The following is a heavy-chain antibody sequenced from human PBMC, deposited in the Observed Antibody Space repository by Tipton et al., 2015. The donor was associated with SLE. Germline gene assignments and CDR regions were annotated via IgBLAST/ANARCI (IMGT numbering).Heavy chain of an antibody. D-gene: IGHD3-22*01. CDR3: ARAAVRRGITMIVPLDY. CDR1: GFTFSSYS. V-gene: IGHV3-21*01. CDR2: ISSSSSYI. Sequence: SLRLSCAASGFTFSSYSMNWVHQAPGKGLEWVSSISSSSSYIYYADSVKGRFTISRDNAKNSLYLQMSSLRAEDTAVYYCARAAVRRGITMIVPLDYWGQGTLVTVSS. J-gene: IGHJ4*02.